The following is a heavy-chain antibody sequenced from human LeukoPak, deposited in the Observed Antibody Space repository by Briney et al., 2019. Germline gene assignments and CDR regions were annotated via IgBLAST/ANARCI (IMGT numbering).Heavy chain of an antibody. V-gene: IGHV4-34*01. D-gene: IGHD6-13*01. Sequence: PSETLSLTCAVYGGSFSGYYWSWIRQPPGKGLEWIGEINHSGSTNYNPSLKSRVTISVDTSKNQFSLKLSSVTAADTAVYYCARSQAAADGYYYYYMDVWGKGTTVTVSS. CDR2: INHSGST. J-gene: IGHJ6*03. CDR1: GGSFSGYY. CDR3: ARSQAAADGYYYYYMDV.